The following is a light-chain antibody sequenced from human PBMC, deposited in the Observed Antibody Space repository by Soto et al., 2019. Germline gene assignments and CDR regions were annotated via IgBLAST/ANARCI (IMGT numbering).Light chain of an antibody. CDR2: GAS. Sequence: EIVMTQSPATLSVSPGERATLSCRASQSVSSNLAWYQQKPGQAPSLLIYGASTRATGTPAGFSGSGSGTEFTLNISILQYEDFAVYYCQQYILWPFPFGGGTKVESK. CDR1: QSVSSN. J-gene: IGKJ4*01. V-gene: IGKV3-15*01. CDR3: QQYILWPFP.